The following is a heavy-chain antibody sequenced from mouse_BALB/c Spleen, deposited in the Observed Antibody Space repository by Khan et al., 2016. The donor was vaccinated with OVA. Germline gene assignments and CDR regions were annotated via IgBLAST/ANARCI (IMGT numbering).Heavy chain of an antibody. V-gene: IGHV5-9*03. CDR3: TRSNYGPFAY. CDR1: GFTFSSFT. CDR2: ISSGGDNT. D-gene: IGHD1-1*02. J-gene: IGHJ3*01. Sequence: EVQLVESGGGLVKPGGSLKLSCAASGFTFSSFTMSWVRQTPEKRLEWVASISSGGDNTYYPDSVKGRFTISRDNAKNNLYLQMSGLRSEDTALYYCTRSNYGPFAYWGQGTLVTVSA.